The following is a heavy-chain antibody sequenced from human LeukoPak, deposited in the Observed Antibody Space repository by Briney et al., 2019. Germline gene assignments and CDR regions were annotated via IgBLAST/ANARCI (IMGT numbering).Heavy chain of an antibody. V-gene: IGHV1-46*01. CDR2: INPSGGST. J-gene: IGHJ5*02. D-gene: IGHD3-10*01. CDR3: ARDNSVGDIAWWFDP. Sequence: ASVKVSCKTSGYTFTGHYMHWVRQAPGQGLEWMGIINPSGGSTSYAQKFQGRVTMTRDMSTSTDYMELRSLKSEDTAVYYCARDNSVGDIAWWFDPWGQGTLVTVSS. CDR1: GYTFTGHY.